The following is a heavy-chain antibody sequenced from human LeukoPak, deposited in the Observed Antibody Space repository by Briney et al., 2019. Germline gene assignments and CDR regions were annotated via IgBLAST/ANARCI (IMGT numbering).Heavy chain of an antibody. Sequence: SETLSLTCTVSGGSISIHYWSWIRQPPGKGLEWLGYIYYSGSTNYNPSLKSRVTISVDTSKNQFSLKLSSVTAAGTAVYYCARAGSDSSASFDCWGQEPWSPSPQ. J-gene: IGHJ4*01. D-gene: IGHD6-6*01. CDR2: IYYSGST. V-gene: IGHV4-59*11. CDR3: ARAGSDSSASFDC. CDR1: GGSISIHY.